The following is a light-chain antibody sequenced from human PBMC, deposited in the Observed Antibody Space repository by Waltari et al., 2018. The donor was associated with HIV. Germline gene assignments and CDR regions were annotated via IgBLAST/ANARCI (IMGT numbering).Light chain of an antibody. J-gene: IGKJ4*01. Sequence: ILMTQSPATVSVSPGERVTLSCTPSHSIFNNVAWYQQRRGQAPRLVIYGASTRVTGVPDRFSGSGSGTEFTLTISSVQSEDFALYFCQQYNDWLALTFGGGTKVEV. CDR1: HSIFNN. CDR2: GAS. CDR3: QQYNDWLALT. V-gene: IGKV3-15*01.